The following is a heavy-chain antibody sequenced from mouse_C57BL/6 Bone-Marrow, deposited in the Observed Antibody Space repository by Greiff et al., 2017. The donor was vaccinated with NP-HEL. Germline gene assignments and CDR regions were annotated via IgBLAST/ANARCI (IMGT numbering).Heavy chain of an antibody. Sequence: EVQLQQSGPELVKPGASVKISCKASGYTFTDYYMNWVKQSHGKSLEWIGDINPNNGGTSYNQKFKGKATLTVDKSSSTAYMELRSLTSEDSAVYYSSRSPYDYDVGGYAMDYWGQGTSVTVSS. CDR1: GYTFTDYY. CDR2: INPNNGGT. CDR3: SRSPYDYDVGGYAMDY. J-gene: IGHJ4*01. V-gene: IGHV1-26*01. D-gene: IGHD2-4*01.